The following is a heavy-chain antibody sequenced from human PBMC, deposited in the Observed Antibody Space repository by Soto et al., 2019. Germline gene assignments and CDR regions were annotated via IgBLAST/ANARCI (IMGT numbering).Heavy chain of an antibody. CDR1: GFTFSSYE. D-gene: IGHD1-26*01. J-gene: IGHJ6*02. CDR3: ARDSGSHYYYYGMDV. V-gene: IGHV3-48*03. Sequence: PGGSLRLSCAASGFTFSSYEMNWVRQAPGKGLEWVSYISSSGSTIYYADSVKGRFTISRDNAKNSLYLQMNSLRAEDTAVYYCARDSGSHYYYYGMDVWGQGTTVTVSS. CDR2: ISSSGSTI.